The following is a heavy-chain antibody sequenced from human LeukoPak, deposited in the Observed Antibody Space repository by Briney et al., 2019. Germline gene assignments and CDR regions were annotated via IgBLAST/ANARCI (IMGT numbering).Heavy chain of an antibody. J-gene: IGHJ3*02. CDR1: GFTFTASA. Sequence: SVKVSCKASGFTFTASAVQWVRQARRQRLEWIGRIVVGSGNTDPAQKFQGRLTITRDISTSTAYMELSSLTSDDTAVYYCAAVPNANAWYWDDPFDIWGQGAMVTVSS. D-gene: IGHD2-8*02. V-gene: IGHV1-58*01. CDR3: AAVPNANAWYWDDPFDI. CDR2: IVVGSGNT.